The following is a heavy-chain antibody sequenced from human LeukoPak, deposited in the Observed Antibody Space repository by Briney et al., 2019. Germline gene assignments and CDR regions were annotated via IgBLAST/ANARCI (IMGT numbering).Heavy chain of an antibody. Sequence: GGSLRLSCVASGFIFSNYWMSWVRQAPGKGLEWVANIKQDGSVKYYVDSVKGRFTVSRDNAKNSHYLQMNSLRAEDTAVYYCAKSGSYDSSLPVDYWGQGTLVTVSS. CDR1: GFIFSNYW. V-gene: IGHV3-7*01. D-gene: IGHD3-22*01. CDR2: IKQDGSVK. CDR3: AKSGSYDSSLPVDY. J-gene: IGHJ4*02.